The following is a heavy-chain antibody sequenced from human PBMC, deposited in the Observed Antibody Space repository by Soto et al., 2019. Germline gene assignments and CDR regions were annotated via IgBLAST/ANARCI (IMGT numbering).Heavy chain of an antibody. D-gene: IGHD1-26*01. V-gene: IGHV3-30*18. CDR2: MSYDGSNE. J-gene: IGHJ4*02. Sequence: QVQLVESGGGVVQPGRSLRLSCAASGFTFSHYAMHWVRQAPGKGLEWVALMSYDGSNEYYADSVKGRFTISRDNSKNTLYLQMNSLRAEDTAVYYCAKDGSHTFDYWGPGTLVTVSS. CDR1: GFTFSHYA. CDR3: AKDGSHTFDY.